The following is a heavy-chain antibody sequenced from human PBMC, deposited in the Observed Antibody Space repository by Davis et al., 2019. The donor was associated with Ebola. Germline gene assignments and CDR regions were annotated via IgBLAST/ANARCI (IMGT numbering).Heavy chain of an antibody. CDR2: IKQDGSEK. V-gene: IGHV3-7*03. CDR1: GFSFSSYW. Sequence: GESLKISCAASGFSFSSYWMSWVRQAPGTWLEWVANIKQDGSEKYYVDSVEGRFTISRDNAKNSLYLQMNSLRAEDTAVYYCARDCLNRQLVLRYYGMDVWGKGTTVTVSS. D-gene: IGHD6-6*01. J-gene: IGHJ6*04. CDR3: ARDCLNRQLVLRYYGMDV.